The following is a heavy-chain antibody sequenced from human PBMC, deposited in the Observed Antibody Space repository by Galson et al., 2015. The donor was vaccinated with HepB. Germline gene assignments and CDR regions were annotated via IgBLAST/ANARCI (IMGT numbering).Heavy chain of an antibody. CDR2: IYPGDSDT. CDR3: ARSDYDILTGYYWFDP. D-gene: IGHD3-9*01. V-gene: IGHV5-51*01. J-gene: IGHJ5*02. Sequence: QSGAEVKKPGESLKISCKGSGYSFTSYWIGWVRQMPGKGLEWMGIIYPGDSDTRYSPSFQGHVTISADKSISTAYLQWSSLKASDTAMYYCARSDYDILTGYYWFDPWGQGTLVTVSS. CDR1: GYSFTSYW.